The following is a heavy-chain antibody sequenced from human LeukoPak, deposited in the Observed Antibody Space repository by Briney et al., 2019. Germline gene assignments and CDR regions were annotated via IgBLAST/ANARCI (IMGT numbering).Heavy chain of an antibody. D-gene: IGHD3-3*01. CDR2: ISGSGGST. CDR3: AKRPTRTFGVVTTEYYFDY. J-gene: IGHJ4*02. CDR1: GFTFSSYA. V-gene: IGHV3-23*01. Sequence: QSGGSLRLSCAASGFTFSSYAMSWVRQAPGKGLEWVSAISGSGGSTYYADSVKSRFTISRDNSKNTLYLQMNSLRAEDTAVYYCAKRPTRTFGVVTTEYYFDYWGQGTLVTVSS.